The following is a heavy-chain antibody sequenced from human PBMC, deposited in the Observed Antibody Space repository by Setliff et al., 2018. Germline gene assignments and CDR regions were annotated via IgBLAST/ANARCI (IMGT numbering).Heavy chain of an antibody. CDR3: ARSRRDGYDSRGHYYGGPLYFDY. CDR2: IYPGDSDT. Sequence: GESLKISCKASGYIFTNYWIGWVRQMPGKGLEWVGVIYPGDSDTRYSPSFQGHVAISADKSVNMVYLQWSSLKASDTGTYYCARSRRDGYDSRGHYYGGPLYFDYWGQGTLVTVSS. CDR1: GYIFTNYW. D-gene: IGHD3-22*01. V-gene: IGHV5-51*01. J-gene: IGHJ4*02.